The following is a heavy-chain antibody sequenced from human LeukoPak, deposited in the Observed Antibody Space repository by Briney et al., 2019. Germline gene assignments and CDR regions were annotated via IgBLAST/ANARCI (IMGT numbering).Heavy chain of an antibody. J-gene: IGHJ5*02. D-gene: IGHD1-26*01. CDR2: IYPGDSDT. CDR1: GYTFTSYW. Sequence: GESLKISCKGSGYTFTSYWIAWVRQMPGKGLEWMGIIYPGDSDTRYSPSFQGQVTISADRSISTAYLQWSSLKASDSAMYYCARRVAGGSLEGLAFDPWGQGTLVTVSS. V-gene: IGHV5-51*01. CDR3: ARRVAGGSLEGLAFDP.